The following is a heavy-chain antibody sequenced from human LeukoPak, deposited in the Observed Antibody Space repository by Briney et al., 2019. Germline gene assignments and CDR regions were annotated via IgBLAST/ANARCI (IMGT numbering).Heavy chain of an antibody. CDR2: IFYTGST. CDR1: GASISSYY. V-gene: IGHV4-59*12. Sequence: SETLSLTCTVSGASISSYYWSWIRQPPGKGLEWIGYIFYTGSTNYNPSLKSRVTISVDTSKNQFSLKLSSVTAADTAVYYCAISSSYYDFWSGYNPRYWGQGTLVTVSS. D-gene: IGHD3-3*01. J-gene: IGHJ4*02. CDR3: AISSSYYDFWSGYNPRY.